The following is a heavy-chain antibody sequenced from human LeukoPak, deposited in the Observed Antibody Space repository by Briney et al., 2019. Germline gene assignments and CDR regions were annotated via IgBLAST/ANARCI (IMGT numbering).Heavy chain of an antibody. CDR2: FDPEDGET. CDR1: GYTLTELS. Sequence: ASVKVSCKVSGYTLTELSMHWVRQAPGKGLEWMGGFDPEDGETIYAQKFQGRVTMTEDTSTDTAYMELSSLRSEDTAVYYCATGPEGSGPPSFDYWGQGTLVTVSS. CDR3: ATGPEGSGPPSFDY. V-gene: IGHV1-24*01. D-gene: IGHD1-14*01. J-gene: IGHJ4*02.